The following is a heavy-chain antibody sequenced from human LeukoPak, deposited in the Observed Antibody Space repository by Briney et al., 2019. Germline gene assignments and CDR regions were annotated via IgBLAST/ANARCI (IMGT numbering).Heavy chain of an antibody. Sequence: GGSLRLSCAASGIIVSSNYMSWVRQAPGKGLEWVSVIYSGGTTYYADSVKGRFTISRDNSKNTLYLQMNSLRAEDTAVYYCSRVPATTILTYFDYWGQGTLVTVSS. CDR1: GIIVSSNY. J-gene: IGHJ4*02. D-gene: IGHD3-9*01. CDR3: SRVPATTILTYFDY. V-gene: IGHV3-66*02. CDR2: IYSGGTT.